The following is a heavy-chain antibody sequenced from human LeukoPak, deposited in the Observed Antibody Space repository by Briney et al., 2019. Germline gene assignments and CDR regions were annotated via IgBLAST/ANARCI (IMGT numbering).Heavy chain of an antibody. CDR2: ISGSGGST. Sequence: GGSLRLSCAASGFTFSSYAMSWVRQAPGKGLEWVSAISGSGGSTYYADSVKGRFPISRDNSKNTLYLQMNSLRAEDTAVYYCAKTATMVRGVQNFDYWGQGTLVTVSS. J-gene: IGHJ4*02. V-gene: IGHV3-23*01. D-gene: IGHD3-10*01. CDR1: GFTFSSYA. CDR3: AKTATMVRGVQNFDY.